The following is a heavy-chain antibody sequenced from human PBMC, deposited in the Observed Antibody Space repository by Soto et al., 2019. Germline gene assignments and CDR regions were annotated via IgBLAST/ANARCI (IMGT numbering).Heavy chain of an antibody. CDR3: AKERLARGADY. CDR1: GFAFANYA. J-gene: IGHJ4*02. CDR2: IGGGGGST. Sequence: EVQLLDSGGDSVQPGGSLRLSCAASGFAFANYAMTWVRQASGKGLEWVSTIGGGGGSTHYADSVRGRFTISRDNSKNTVYLQMNSLRAEDTAVYFCAKERLARGADYWGQGTLVTVSS. D-gene: IGHD6-6*01. V-gene: IGHV3-23*01.